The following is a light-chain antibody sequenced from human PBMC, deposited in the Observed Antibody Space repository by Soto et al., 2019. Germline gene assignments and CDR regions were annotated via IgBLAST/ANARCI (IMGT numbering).Light chain of an antibody. CDR1: SSDVGSYHL. J-gene: IGLJ3*02. CDR3: CSYAGSSTWV. V-gene: IGLV2-23*01. CDR2: EGS. Sequence: QSALTQPASVSGSPGQSITISCTGTSSDVGSYHLVSWYQQHPGKAPKLIIYEGSKRPSGVSNRFSGSKSGNTASLTISGLQAEDEADYYCCSYAGSSTWVFGGGTKVTVL.